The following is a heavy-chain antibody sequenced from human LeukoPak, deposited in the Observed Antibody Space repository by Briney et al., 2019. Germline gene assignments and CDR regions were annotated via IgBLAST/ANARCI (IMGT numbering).Heavy chain of an antibody. CDR2: IYHSGST. Sequence: SQTLSLTCAVSLGSISSGGYSWSSTRHPPGKGLEWRGYIYHSGSTYNNPSLKRRVTISVDRSKNQFSLKLSSVTAADTAVYYCARGAQGGYCSSTSCYEYNWFDPWGQGTLVTVSS. CDR1: LGSISSGGYS. V-gene: IGHV4-30-2*01. D-gene: IGHD2-2*01. J-gene: IGHJ5*02. CDR3: ARGAQGGYCSSTSCYEYNWFDP.